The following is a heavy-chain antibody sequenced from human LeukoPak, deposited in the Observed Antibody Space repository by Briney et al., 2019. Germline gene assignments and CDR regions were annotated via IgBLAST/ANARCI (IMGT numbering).Heavy chain of an antibody. D-gene: IGHD1-7*01. CDR2: INPNSGGT. CDR1: GYTFTGYY. V-gene: IGHV1-2*02. J-gene: IGHJ6*03. CDR3: AREDPITGTTLSYYYYYYYMDV. Sequence: VASVKVSCKASGYTFTGYYMHWVRQAPGQGLEWMGWINPNSGGTNYAQKFQGRVTMTRDTSISTAYMELSRLRSDDTAVYYCAREDPITGTTLSYYYYYYYMDVWGKGTTVTVSS.